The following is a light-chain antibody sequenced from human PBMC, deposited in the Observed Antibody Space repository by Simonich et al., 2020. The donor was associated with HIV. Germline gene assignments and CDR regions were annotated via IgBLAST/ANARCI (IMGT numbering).Light chain of an antibody. CDR3: QQYYSTPPT. J-gene: IGKJ1*01. CDR2: WAS. V-gene: IGKV4-1*01. Sequence: DIVMTQSPDSLAVSLGERATVNCKSTQSVLYSSNNKNYLAWYQQKPGTPPKLLIYWASTRETGVPDRFIASGSGTDFTLTISSLQAEDVAFYYCQQYYSTPPTFGQGTKVEIK. CDR1: QSVLYSSNNKNY.